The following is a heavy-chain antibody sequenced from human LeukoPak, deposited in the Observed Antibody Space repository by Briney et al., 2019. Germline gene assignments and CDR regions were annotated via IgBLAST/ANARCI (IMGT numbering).Heavy chain of an antibody. Sequence: PVGALSLSCAASGFTLKNYWMTGVRQVPRKGVEWVANIKQAGSDKLYVDSVQGRFTISRDDAKKSLYLQMSSLRADDTAVYYCARVDDFWSGSAPHSYYYYMDLWGKGTTVTVSS. CDR1: GFTLKNYW. CDR2: IKQAGSDK. J-gene: IGHJ6*03. CDR3: ARVDDFWSGSAPHSYYYYMDL. V-gene: IGHV3-7*01. D-gene: IGHD3-3*01.